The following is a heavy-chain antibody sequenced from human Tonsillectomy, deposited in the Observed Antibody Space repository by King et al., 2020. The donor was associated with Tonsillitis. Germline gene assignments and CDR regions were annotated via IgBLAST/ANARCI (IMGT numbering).Heavy chain of an antibody. CDR1: GFTFSTYN. J-gene: IGHJ4*02. Sequence: VKLVESGGGLVKPGGSLRLSCAASGFTFSTYNMNWVRQAPGKGLEWVSSIRSSSDYIHYADSVKGRFTISRDNAKNSLYLQINSLRAEDTAVYYCARGYGLFDYWGQGTLVTVSS. CDR3: ARGYGLFDY. V-gene: IGHV3-21*01. D-gene: IGHD1-1*01. CDR2: IRSSSDYI.